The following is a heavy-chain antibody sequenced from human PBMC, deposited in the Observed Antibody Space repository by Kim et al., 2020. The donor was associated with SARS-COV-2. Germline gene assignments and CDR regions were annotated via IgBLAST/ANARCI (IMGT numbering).Heavy chain of an antibody. CDR3: VRDASMVRGLDPPLDY. CDR1: GYSFTSHG. CDR2: ITTDFGDT. J-gene: IGHJ4*02. V-gene: IGHV1-18*01. Sequence: ASVKVSCKASGYSFTSHGISWVRQAPGQGLEWMGWITTDFGDTQYAQKFKGRAIMTTDISTSTVYMELRSLRSDDTAVYYCVRDASMVRGLDPPLDYWGQ. D-gene: IGHD3-10*01.